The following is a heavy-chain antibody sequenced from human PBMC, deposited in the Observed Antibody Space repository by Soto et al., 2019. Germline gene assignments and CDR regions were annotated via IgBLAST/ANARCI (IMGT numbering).Heavy chain of an antibody. CDR1: GHPVGPFS. J-gene: IGHJ4*02. CDR3: ARHVVSTRRITMVRGVIINDYCDY. D-gene: IGHD3-10*01. Sequence: LTCTQLGHPVGPFSLIPVCIPTGKGLEWIGYVYYSGRTNYNPSLKSRVTXSVXXXXNQISLKLSSVTAADTAVYYCARHVVSTRRITMVRGVIINDYCDYWGQGTLVT. V-gene: IGHV4-59*08. CDR2: VYYSGRT.